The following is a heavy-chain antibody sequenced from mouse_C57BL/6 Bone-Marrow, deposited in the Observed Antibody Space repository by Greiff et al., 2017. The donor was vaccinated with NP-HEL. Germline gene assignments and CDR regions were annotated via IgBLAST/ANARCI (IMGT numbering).Heavy chain of an antibody. V-gene: IGHV1-80*01. CDR3: ARGAY. Sequence: VKLQESGAELVKPGASVKISCKASGYAFSSYWMNWVKQRPGKGLEWIGQIYPGDGDTNYNGKFKDKASLTADKSSSTAYMQLRSLTSEDSAVYFCARGAYWGQGTLVTVSA. CDR1: GYAFSSYW. CDR2: IYPGDGDT. J-gene: IGHJ3*01.